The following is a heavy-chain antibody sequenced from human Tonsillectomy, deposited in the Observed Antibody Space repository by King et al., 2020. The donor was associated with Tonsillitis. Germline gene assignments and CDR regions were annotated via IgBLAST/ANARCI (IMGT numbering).Heavy chain of an antibody. D-gene: IGHD5-24*01. J-gene: IGHJ4*02. V-gene: IGHV5-51*01. CDR2: IYPGDSDT. Sequence: QLVQSGAEVKKPGESLKISCKGSGYSFTTYWIAWVRQMPGKGLECMGSIYPGDSDTRYSPSSQGQITNSADKSISTAYLQWSSLKASDTAMYYCARTDGYNLFDYWGQGTLVTVSS. CDR3: ARTDGYNLFDY. CDR1: GYSFTTYW.